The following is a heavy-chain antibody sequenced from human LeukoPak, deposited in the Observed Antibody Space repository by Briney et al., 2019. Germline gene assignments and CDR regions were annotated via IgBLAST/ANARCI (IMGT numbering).Heavy chain of an antibody. D-gene: IGHD6-19*01. Sequence: SQTLSLTCAISGDSVSSTDAAWNWIRQSPSRGLEWLGRTYYRSKWYNDYAVSVKSRITINPDTSKNQFSLQLNSVTPEDTAVYYCARGVESSGWYYFDYWGQGTLVTVSS. J-gene: IGHJ4*02. CDR3: ARGVESSGWYYFDY. CDR2: TYYRSKWYN. CDR1: GDSVSSTDAA. V-gene: IGHV6-1*01.